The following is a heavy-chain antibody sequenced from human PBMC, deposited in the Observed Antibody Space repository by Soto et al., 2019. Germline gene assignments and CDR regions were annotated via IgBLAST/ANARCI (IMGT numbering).Heavy chain of an antibody. Sequence: GGSLRLSCVASGFTFISSFMGWVRQAPGKGLEWVANINQDGGGTYYVDSVEGRFTISRDNAKDSLYLQMNSLRGEDTAVYFCARYFRGSGRYFFYYWCQGTLVAISS. CDR2: INQDGGGT. D-gene: IGHD6-19*01. CDR1: GFTFISSF. CDR3: ARYFRGSGRYFFYY. V-gene: IGHV3-7*03. J-gene: IGHJ4*02.